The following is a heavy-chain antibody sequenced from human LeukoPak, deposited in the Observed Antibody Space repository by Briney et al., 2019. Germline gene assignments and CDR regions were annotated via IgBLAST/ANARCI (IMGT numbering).Heavy chain of an antibody. D-gene: IGHD6-19*01. V-gene: IGHV4-59*01. CDR3: ARDGYSSGWYDC. CDR2: IHDSGST. CDR1: GGSISGYY. Sequence: SETLSLTCTVSGGSISGYYWIWIRQSPGKGLGWIGHIHDSGSTTYNPSLKSRVTISVDTSKNQFSLKLSSVTAADTAVYYCARDGYSSGWYDCWGQGTLVTVSS. J-gene: IGHJ5*01.